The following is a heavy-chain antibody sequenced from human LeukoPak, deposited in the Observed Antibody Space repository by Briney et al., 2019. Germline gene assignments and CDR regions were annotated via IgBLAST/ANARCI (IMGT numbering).Heavy chain of an antibody. Sequence: GGSLRLSCAASGFTVSSNYMSWVRQAPGKGLEWVSVIYSGGSTYYADSVKGRFTISRDNSKNTLYLQMNSLRAEDTAVYYCARGPNYYDSSAFDYWGQGTLVTVSS. V-gene: IGHV3-53*01. CDR3: ARGPNYYDSSAFDY. J-gene: IGHJ4*02. CDR2: IYSGGST. CDR1: GFTVSSNY. D-gene: IGHD3-22*01.